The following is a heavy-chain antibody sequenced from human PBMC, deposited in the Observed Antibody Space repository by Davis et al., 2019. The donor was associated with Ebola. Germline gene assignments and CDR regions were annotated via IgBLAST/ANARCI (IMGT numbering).Heavy chain of an antibody. V-gene: IGHV1-3*01. CDR3: ARDRDYYGSGSSPEGAFDI. J-gene: IGHJ3*02. Sequence: AASVKVSCKASGYTFTSYAMHWVRQAPGQRLEWMGWINAGNGNTKYSQKFQGRVTITRDTSASTAYMELSSLRSDDTAVYYCARDRDYYGSGSSPEGAFDIWGEGTMVTVSS. D-gene: IGHD3-10*01. CDR1: GYTFTSYA. CDR2: INAGNGNT.